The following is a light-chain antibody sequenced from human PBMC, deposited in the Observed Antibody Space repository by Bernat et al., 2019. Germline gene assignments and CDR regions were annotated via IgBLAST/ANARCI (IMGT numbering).Light chain of an antibody. CDR3: QQYDNLPLT. V-gene: IGKV1-33*01. J-gene: IGKJ4*01. Sequence: DIQMTQSPASLSASVGDRVTITCQASQDIINYLNWYQQIPGKAPKLLIYDASNLETGVPSRFSGSGSGTDFTLTISSLQPEDVATYYCQQYDNLPLTFGGGTRVEIK. CDR1: QDIINY. CDR2: DAS.